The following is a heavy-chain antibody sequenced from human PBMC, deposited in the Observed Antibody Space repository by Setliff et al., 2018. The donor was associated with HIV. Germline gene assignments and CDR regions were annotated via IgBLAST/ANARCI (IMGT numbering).Heavy chain of an antibody. Sequence: ASVKVSCKASGYSFTDFYIHWVRQAPGQGLEWMGWINPNSGGTNYAQSFQGRVTMTRDTSISTAYMELIRLRSDDTAVYYCALANIVSTARWNHWGRGTLVTVSS. CDR2: INPNSGGT. D-gene: IGHD1-1*01. V-gene: IGHV1-2*02. J-gene: IGHJ4*02. CDR3: ALANIVSTARWNH. CDR1: GYSFTDFY.